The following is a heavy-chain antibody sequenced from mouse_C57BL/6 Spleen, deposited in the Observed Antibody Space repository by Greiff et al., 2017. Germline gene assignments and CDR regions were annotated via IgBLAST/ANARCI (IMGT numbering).Heavy chain of an antibody. V-gene: IGHV5-17*01. D-gene: IGHD1-1*01. CDR1: GFTFSDYG. Sequence: EVHLVESGGGLVKPGGSLKLSCAASGFTFSDYGMHWVRQAPEKGLEWVAYISSGSSTIYYAATVKGRFTISRDNAKNTLFLQMTSLRSEDTAMYYCARDYYGSSYWYFDVWGTGTTVTVSS. J-gene: IGHJ1*03. CDR2: ISSGSSTI. CDR3: ARDYYGSSYWYFDV.